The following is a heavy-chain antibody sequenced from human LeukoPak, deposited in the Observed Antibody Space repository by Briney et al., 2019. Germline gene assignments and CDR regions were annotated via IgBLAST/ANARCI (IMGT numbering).Heavy chain of an antibody. V-gene: IGHV1-2*02. D-gene: IGHD7-27*01. Sequence: ASVKVSCKSSGYTFTGYYMHWVRQAPGQGLEWMGGINPNSGGTNYAQKFQGRVTMTRDTYISTDYMELSRLRSDDTAVYYCARDGDAGAFDIWGQGTMVTVSS. CDR1: GYTFTGYY. CDR2: INPNSGGT. J-gene: IGHJ3*02. CDR3: ARDGDAGAFDI.